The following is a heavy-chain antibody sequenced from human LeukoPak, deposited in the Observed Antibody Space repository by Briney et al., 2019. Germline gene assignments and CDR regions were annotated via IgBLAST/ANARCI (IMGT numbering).Heavy chain of an antibody. J-gene: IGHJ4*02. CDR3: ARSSSVNYDSSGYSALDY. CDR1: GFTFSSYS. Sequence: PGGPLRLSCAASGFTFSSYSMNWVRQAPGKGLEWVSSISSGSTYIYYADSVKGRFTISRDNAKSSLYLQMTSLRAGDTAVYYCARSSSVNYDSSGYSALDYWGQGTLVTVSS. D-gene: IGHD3-22*01. CDR2: ISSGSTYI. V-gene: IGHV3-21*01.